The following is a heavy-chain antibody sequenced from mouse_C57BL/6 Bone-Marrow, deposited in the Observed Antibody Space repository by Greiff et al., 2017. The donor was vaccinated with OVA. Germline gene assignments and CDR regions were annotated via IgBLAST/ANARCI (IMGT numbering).Heavy chain of an antibody. CDR2: ISDGGSYT. CDR3: AREDYYDYAL. Sequence: EVKLVESGGGLVKPGGSLKLSCAASGFTFSSYAMSWVRQTPEKRLEWVATISDGGSYTYYPDNVKGRITISRDNAKNNLYLQMSHLKSEDTAMYYCAREDYYDYALWGTGTTVTVSS. CDR1: GFTFSSYA. D-gene: IGHD2-4*01. V-gene: IGHV5-4*01. J-gene: IGHJ1*03.